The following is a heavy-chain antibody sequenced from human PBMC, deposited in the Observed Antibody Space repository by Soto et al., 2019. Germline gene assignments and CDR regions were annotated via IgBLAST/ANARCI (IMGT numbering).Heavy chain of an antibody. Sequence: PSETLSLTCTVSGGSISSYYWSWIRQPPGKGLEWIGYIYYSGSTNYNPSLKSRVTISVDTSKNQFSLKLSSVTAADTAVYYCARHLMQWIQLWFPYGMDVWGQGTTVTVSS. D-gene: IGHD5-18*01. CDR3: ARHLMQWIQLWFPYGMDV. J-gene: IGHJ6*02. CDR2: IYYSGST. V-gene: IGHV4-59*08. CDR1: GGSISSYY.